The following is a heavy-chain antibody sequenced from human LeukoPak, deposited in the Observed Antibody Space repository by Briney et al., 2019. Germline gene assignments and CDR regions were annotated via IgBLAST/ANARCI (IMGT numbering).Heavy chain of an antibody. J-gene: IGHJ4*02. Sequence: KTSETLSLTCAVSGGSISSSSYYWGWIRQPPGKGLECIGSIHYSGSTYYNPSLKSRVTISLDTSKNQFSLELSSVTAADTAVYYCARRQIKNYYESSSYYDYWGQGTLVTVSS. D-gene: IGHD3-22*01. V-gene: IGHV4-39*01. CDR3: ARRQIKNYYESSSYYDY. CDR2: IHYSGST. CDR1: GGSISSSSYY.